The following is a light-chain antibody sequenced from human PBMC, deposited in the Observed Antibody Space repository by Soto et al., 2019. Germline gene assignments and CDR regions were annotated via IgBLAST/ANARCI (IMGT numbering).Light chain of an antibody. CDR3: SSYTSSSSYV. CDR1: SSDVGGYNY. CDR2: DVS. J-gene: IGLJ1*01. Sequence: QSVVTQPASVSGSPGQAITISYTGTSSDVGGYNYVSWYQQHPGKAPKLMIYDVSNRPSGVSNRFSGPKSGNTASLTISGLQAEDEADYYCSSYTSSSSYVFGTGTKVTVL. V-gene: IGLV2-14*01.